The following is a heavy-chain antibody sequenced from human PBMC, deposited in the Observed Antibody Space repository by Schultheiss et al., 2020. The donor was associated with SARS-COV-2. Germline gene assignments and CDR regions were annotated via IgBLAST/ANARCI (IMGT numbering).Heavy chain of an antibody. D-gene: IGHD2-2*01. V-gene: IGHV3-21*01. J-gene: IGHJ6*02. Sequence: GESLKISCAASGFTFSSYSMNWVRQAPGKGLEWVSSISSSSSYIYYADSVKGRFTISRDNAKNSLYLQMNSLRAEDTAVYYCARDSEPGYCSSTSCYHFYYYGMDVWGQGTTVTVSS. CDR2: ISSSSSYI. CDR3: ARDSEPGYCSSTSCYHFYYYGMDV. CDR1: GFTFSSYS.